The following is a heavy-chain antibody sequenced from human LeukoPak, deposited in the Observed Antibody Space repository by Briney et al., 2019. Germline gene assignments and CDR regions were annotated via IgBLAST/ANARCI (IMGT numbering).Heavy chain of an antibody. D-gene: IGHD3-9*01. V-gene: IGHV3-30*04. Sequence: PGGSLRLSCAASGFSFSTYSIHWVRQAPGKGLEWVAVISEDGINKYYTESVKGRFIISRDNSKNTLYLQMNSLRGDDTAVYYCATARSGYAILTGFLDYWGQGTLVTVSS. CDR3: ATARSGYAILTGFLDY. CDR1: GFSFSTYS. CDR2: ISEDGINK. J-gene: IGHJ4*02.